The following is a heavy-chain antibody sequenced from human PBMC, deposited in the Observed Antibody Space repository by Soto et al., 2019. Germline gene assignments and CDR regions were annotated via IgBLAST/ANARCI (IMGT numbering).Heavy chain of an antibody. CDR1: GYSFTNYC. CDR2: IYPGDSDT. D-gene: IGHD3-3*01. J-gene: IGHJ5*02. V-gene: IGHV5-51*01. CDR3: ARQNTIFGVARGFDP. Sequence: GESLKISCKGSGYSFTNYCIGWVRQMPGKGLEWMGIIYPGDSDTKYSPSFQGQVTISADKSISTAYLQWSSLKASDTAMYYCARQNTIFGVARGFDPWGQGTLVTVYS.